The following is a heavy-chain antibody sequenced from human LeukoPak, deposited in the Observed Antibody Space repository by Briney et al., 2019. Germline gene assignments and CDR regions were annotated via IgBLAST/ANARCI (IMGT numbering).Heavy chain of an antibody. CDR2: IYYSGST. CDR1: GDSISSSGNY. D-gene: IGHD3-16*01. Sequence: PSETPSLTCTVSGDSISSSGNYWGWIRQPPGKGLEWIGSIYYSGSTYYNPSLKSRVTISVDTSKNQFSLKLSSVTAADTAVYYCARVAASYVWPHDVIWGQGTMVTVSS. CDR3: ARVAASYVWPHDVI. V-gene: IGHV4-39*07. J-gene: IGHJ3*02.